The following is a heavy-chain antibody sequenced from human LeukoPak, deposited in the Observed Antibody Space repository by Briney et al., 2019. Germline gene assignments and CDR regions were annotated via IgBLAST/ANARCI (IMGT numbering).Heavy chain of an antibody. CDR3: AREGDVVGATIDS. V-gene: IGHV4-38-2*02. CDR2: ISHSGST. D-gene: IGHD1-26*01. CDR1: DYSISSGYY. J-gene: IGHJ4*02. Sequence: SETLSLTRTASDYSISSGYYWGWIRQPPGKGLEWIGSISHSGSTYYNPSLKSRVTISLDMSKNQFSLKLSSVTAADTAFYYCAREGDVVGATIDSWGQGTLVTVSS.